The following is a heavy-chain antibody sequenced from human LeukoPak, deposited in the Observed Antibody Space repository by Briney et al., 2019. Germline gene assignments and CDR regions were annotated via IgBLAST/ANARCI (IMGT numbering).Heavy chain of an antibody. J-gene: IGHJ1*01. CDR3: AKGPYYYDSSGYYSGYFQH. CDR2: ISWNSGSI. Sequence: GGSLRLSCAASGFTFDDYAMHWVRQAPGKGLEWVSGISWNSGSIGYADSVKGRFTISRDNAKNSLYLQMNSLRAEDTALYYCAKGPYYYDSSGYYSGYFQHWGQGTLATVSS. CDR1: GFTFDDYA. D-gene: IGHD3-22*01. V-gene: IGHV3-9*01.